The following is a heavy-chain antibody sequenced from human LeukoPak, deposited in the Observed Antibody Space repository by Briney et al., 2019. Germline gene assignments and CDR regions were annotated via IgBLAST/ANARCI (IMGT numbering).Heavy chain of an antibody. Sequence: GGSLRLSCAASGFTFSSYGMHWVRQAPGKGLEWVAFIRYDGSNKYYADSVKGRFTVSRDNSKNTLYLQMNSLRADDTAVYYCAKDRPTVYSSSWLHFLDSWGQGTLVTVSS. D-gene: IGHD6-13*01. J-gene: IGHJ4*02. CDR3: AKDRPTVYSSSWLHFLDS. CDR2: IRYDGSNK. CDR1: GFTFSSYG. V-gene: IGHV3-30*02.